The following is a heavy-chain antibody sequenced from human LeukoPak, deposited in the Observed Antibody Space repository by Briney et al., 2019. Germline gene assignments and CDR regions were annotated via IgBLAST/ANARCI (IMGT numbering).Heavy chain of an antibody. CDR2: IYYSGST. V-gene: IGHV4-59*01. CDR1: GSSISSYY. J-gene: IGHJ4*02. CDR3: ARERTFGGVISY. Sequence: SETLSFTCTVSGSSISSYYWSWIRQPPGKGLECIGYIYYSGSTNYNPSLKSRVTISLDTSKNQFSLKLSSVTAADTAVYYCARERTFGGVISYWGQGTLVTVSS. D-gene: IGHD3-16*02.